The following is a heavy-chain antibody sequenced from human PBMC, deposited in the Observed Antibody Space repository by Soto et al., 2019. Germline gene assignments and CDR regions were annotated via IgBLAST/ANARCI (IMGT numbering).Heavy chain of an antibody. D-gene: IGHD6-13*01. Sequence: EVQLLESGGGLVQPGGSLRLSCAASGFTFSSYAMSWVRQAPGKGLEWVSAISGSGGSTYYADSVKGRFTISRDNSKNPLYLQMNSLRAEDTAVYYCAKAPGYSSSWLGWFDPWGQGTLVTVSS. CDR2: ISGSGGST. CDR1: GFTFSSYA. V-gene: IGHV3-23*01. CDR3: AKAPGYSSSWLGWFDP. J-gene: IGHJ5*02.